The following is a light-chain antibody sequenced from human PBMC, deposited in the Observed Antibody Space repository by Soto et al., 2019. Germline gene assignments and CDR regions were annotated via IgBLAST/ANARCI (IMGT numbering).Light chain of an antibody. CDR3: ASWDDSLSGGV. CDR2: TDY. CDR1: NSNIGTYT. Sequence: QSVLTQPPSASGTPGQRVIISCSGSNSNIGTYTVNWYQQLPGTAPKLLIYTDYQRPSGVPDRFSGSRSGTPASLAISGLQSEDEADYYCASWDDSLSGGVFGGGTKLTVL. J-gene: IGLJ3*02. V-gene: IGLV1-44*01.